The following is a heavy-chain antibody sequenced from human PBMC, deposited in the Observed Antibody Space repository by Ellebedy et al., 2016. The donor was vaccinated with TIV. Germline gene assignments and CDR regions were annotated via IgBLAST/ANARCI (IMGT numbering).Heavy chain of an antibody. D-gene: IGHD2/OR15-2a*01. Sequence: MPSETLSLTCTVSGGSISSSSYYWGWIRQPPGKGLEWIGSIYYSGSTYYNPSLKSRVTISVDTSKNQFSLKLSSVTAADTAVYYCASYHFQLPIIRGWFDPWGQGTLVTVSS. CDR3: ASYHFQLPIIRGWFDP. CDR2: IYYSGST. J-gene: IGHJ5*02. CDR1: GGSISSSSYY. V-gene: IGHV4-39*01.